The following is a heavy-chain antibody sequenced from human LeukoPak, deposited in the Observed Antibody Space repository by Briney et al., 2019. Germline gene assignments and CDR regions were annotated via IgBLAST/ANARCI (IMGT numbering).Heavy chain of an antibody. CDR3: AKGRCSGGNCYGRGLDY. V-gene: IGHV3-23*01. CDR2: ISGSGGST. Sequence: GGSLRLSCAASGFTFSSYAMSWVRQAPGKGLEWVSAISGSGGSTYYADSVKGRFTISRDNSKNTLYLQMNSLRAEDTAVYYCAKGRCSGGNCYGRGLDYWGQGTLVTVSS. CDR1: GFTFSSYA. J-gene: IGHJ4*02. D-gene: IGHD2-15*01.